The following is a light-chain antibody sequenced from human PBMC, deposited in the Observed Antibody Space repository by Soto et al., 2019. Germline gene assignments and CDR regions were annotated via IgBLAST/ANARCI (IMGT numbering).Light chain of an antibody. CDR1: SSDVGGYNY. CDR2: EVS. V-gene: IGLV2-14*01. CDR3: QSYDSSLRAYV. J-gene: IGLJ1*01. Sequence: QSALTQPASVSGSPGQSITISCTGTSSDVGGYNYVSWYQQHPGKAPKLMIYEVSNRPSGVSNRFSGSKSGNTASLTISGLQAEDEADYYCQSYDSSLRAYVFGTGTKLTVL.